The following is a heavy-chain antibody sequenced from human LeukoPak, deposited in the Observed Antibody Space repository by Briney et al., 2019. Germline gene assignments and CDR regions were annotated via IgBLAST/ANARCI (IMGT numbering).Heavy chain of an antibody. Sequence: PGRSLRLSCAASGFTFSSYGMQWVRQAPGKGLEWVAVISYDGSNKNYADSVKGRFTISRDNSKNTLYLQMNSLRPEDTAVYYCAKRMGPSIAAADLDYWGRGTLVTVSS. CDR2: ISYDGSNK. V-gene: IGHV3-30*18. CDR1: GFTFSSYG. D-gene: IGHD6-13*01. J-gene: IGHJ4*02. CDR3: AKRMGPSIAAADLDY.